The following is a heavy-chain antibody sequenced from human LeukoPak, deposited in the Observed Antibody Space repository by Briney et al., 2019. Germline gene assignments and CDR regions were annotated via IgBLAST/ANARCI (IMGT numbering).Heavy chain of an antibody. CDR2: ISYDGSNK. CDR1: AFTFSSYA. Sequence: GGSLRLSCAASAFTFSSYAMHWVRQAPGKGLEWVAVISYDGSNKYYADSVKGRFTISRDNSKKTLYLQMNSLRAEDTAVYYCARETEAFDYWGQGALVTVSP. CDR3: ARETEAFDY. J-gene: IGHJ4*02. V-gene: IGHV3-30-3*01.